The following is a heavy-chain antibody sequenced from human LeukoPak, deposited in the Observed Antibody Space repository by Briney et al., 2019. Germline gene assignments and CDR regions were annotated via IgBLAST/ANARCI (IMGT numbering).Heavy chain of an antibody. CDR1: GYTFTSRG. CDR2: INCDSGNT. V-gene: IGHV1-18*04. J-gene: IGHJ4*02. CDR3: AKDFVGGMA. D-gene: IGHD5-24*01. Sequence: ASVKVSCKASGYTFTSRGISWVRQAPGQGLEWMGWINCDSGNTNYAQKFQGRLTMTTDTSTSTAYMELRSLRSDDTAVYYCAKDFVGGMAWGQGTLVTVSS.